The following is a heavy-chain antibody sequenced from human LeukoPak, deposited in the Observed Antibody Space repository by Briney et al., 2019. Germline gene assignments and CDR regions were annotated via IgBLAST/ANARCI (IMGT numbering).Heavy chain of an antibody. CDR1: GYSLTSYW. J-gene: IGHJ5*02. D-gene: IGHD2-2*01. CDR3: AREYCSSTSCYQNWFDP. CDR2: IYPGDSDT. V-gene: IGHV5-51*01. Sequence: GDSLKISCKGSGYSLTSYWIGWVRQMPGKGLEWMGIIYPGDSDTRYSPSFQGQVTISADKSISTAYLQWSSLKASDTAMYYCAREYCSSTSCYQNWFDPWGQGTLVTVSS.